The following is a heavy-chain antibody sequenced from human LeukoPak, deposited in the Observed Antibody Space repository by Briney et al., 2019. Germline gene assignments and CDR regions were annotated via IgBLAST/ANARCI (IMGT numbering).Heavy chain of an antibody. Sequence: GGSLRLSCAASGFTFSSYWMSWVRQAPEKGLEWVANIKQDGSEKYYVDSVKGRFTISRDNAKNSLYLQMNSLRAEDTAVYYCARDIMDEGLLSYGLDVWGKGTTVTVSS. CDR1: GFTFSSYW. J-gene: IGHJ6*04. D-gene: IGHD3-16*01. CDR3: ARDIMDEGLLSYGLDV. CDR2: IKQDGSEK. V-gene: IGHV3-7*03.